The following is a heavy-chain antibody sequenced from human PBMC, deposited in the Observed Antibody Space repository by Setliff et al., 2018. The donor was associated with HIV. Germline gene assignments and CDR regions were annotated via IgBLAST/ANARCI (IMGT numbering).Heavy chain of an antibody. CDR3: ARVGPSGWYSDY. V-gene: IGHV5-51*01. CDR2: IYPRDSDT. D-gene: IGHD6-19*01. J-gene: IGHJ4*02. Sequence: GESLKISCKGSGYNFATYWIAWVRQMPGKGLEWMGIIYPRDSDTRYRPSFQGQVTISADKSINTAYLQWSSLKVSDTAIYYRARVGPSGWYSDYWGQGTLVTVSS. CDR1: GYNFATYW.